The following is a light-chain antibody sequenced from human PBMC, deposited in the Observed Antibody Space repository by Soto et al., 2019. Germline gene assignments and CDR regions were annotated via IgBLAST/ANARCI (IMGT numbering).Light chain of an antibody. CDR3: LQDYNYPWT. CDR2: AAS. J-gene: IGKJ1*01. V-gene: IGKV1-6*01. Sequence: AIQMTQSPSSLSASVGDRVTITCQASQGIRNDLGWYQQKPGKAPKLLIYAASSLESGVPSRFSGSGSGTDFTLTISSLQPEDFATYYCLQDYNYPWTFGQGTKVEIK. CDR1: QGIRND.